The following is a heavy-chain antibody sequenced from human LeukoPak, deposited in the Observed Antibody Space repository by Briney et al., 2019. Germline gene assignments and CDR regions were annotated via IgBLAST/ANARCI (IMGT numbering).Heavy chain of an antibody. D-gene: IGHD2-2*01. V-gene: IGHV4-34*01. Sequence: SETLSLTCAVYGGSFSDYYWSWVRQPPGKGLEWIGEINHSGSTNYNPSLKSRVTISVDTFKNQFSLKLSSVTAADTAVYYCARGDIIVLPAAANYYYYMDVWGKGTTVTVSS. CDR1: GGSFSDYY. J-gene: IGHJ6*03. CDR2: INHSGST. CDR3: ARGDIIVLPAAANYYYYMDV.